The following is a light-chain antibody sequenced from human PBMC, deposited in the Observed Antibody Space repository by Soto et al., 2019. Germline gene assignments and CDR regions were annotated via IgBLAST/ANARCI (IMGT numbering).Light chain of an antibody. V-gene: IGKV2-40*01. CDR3: HQYGSSPHT. J-gene: IGKJ5*01. Sequence: DIVMTQTPLPLPVTPGEPAYISCRSSQSLLDSDDGNTYLDWYLQKPGQSPQLLIYTLSYRASGVPDRFSGSGSGTDFTLTISRLEPEDFAVYYCHQYGSSPHTFGQGTRLEIK. CDR1: QSLLDSDDGNTY. CDR2: TLS.